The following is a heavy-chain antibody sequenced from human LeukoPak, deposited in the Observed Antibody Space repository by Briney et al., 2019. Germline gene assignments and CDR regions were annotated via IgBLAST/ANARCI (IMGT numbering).Heavy chain of an antibody. CDR3: ARAVVTVTTYYFDY. Sequence: PSETLSLTCTVSGDSISSHYLGWIRQPPGKGLEWIGYIYYSGSTNYNPSLKSRVTISVDTSKNQFSLKLSSVTAADTAVYYCARAVVTVTTYYFDYWGQGTLVTVSS. V-gene: IGHV4-59*11. CDR1: GDSISSHY. J-gene: IGHJ4*02. D-gene: IGHD2-21*02. CDR2: IYYSGST.